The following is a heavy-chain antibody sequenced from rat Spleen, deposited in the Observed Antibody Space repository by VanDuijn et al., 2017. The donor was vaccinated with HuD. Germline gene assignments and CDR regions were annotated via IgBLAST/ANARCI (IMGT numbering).Heavy chain of an antibody. CDR3: TRHGGLRNWFAY. J-gene: IGHJ3*01. V-gene: IGHV5S13*01. Sequence: EVQLVESGGGLVQPGRSLKLSCAASGFTFSNYGMHWIRQTPTRGLEWIASISTGGDITYYRDSVKGRFTISRDDAKNTQFLQMASLRSEDTATYYCTRHGGLRNWFAYWGQGTLVTVAS. CDR1: GFTFSNYG. D-gene: IGHD1-11*01. CDR2: ISTGGDIT.